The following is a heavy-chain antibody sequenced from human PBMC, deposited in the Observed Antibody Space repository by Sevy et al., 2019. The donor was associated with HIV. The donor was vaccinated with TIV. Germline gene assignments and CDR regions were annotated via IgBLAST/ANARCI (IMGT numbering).Heavy chain of an antibody. CDR2: ISYDGSNK. J-gene: IGHJ4*02. CDR1: GFTFSSYG. Sequence: GGSLRLSCAASGFTFSSYGMHWVRQAPGKGLEWVAVISYDGSNKYYADSVKGRFTISRDNSKNTLYLQMNSLRAEDTAVYYCAKDRRVVVAATRLGSYFDYWGQGPLVTVSS. CDR3: AKDRRVVVAATRLGSYFDY. V-gene: IGHV3-30*18. D-gene: IGHD2-15*01.